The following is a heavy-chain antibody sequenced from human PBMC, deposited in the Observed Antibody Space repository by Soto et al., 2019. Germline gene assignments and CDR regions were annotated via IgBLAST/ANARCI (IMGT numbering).Heavy chain of an antibody. Sequence: GGSLRLSCTASGFTFGDYAMSWFRQAPGKGLEWVGFIRSKAYGGTTEYTASVKGRFTISRDDSKSIAYLQMNSLKTEDTAVYYCTRDPRDGITIFGVVSNYYYYYMDVWGKGTTVTVSS. D-gene: IGHD3-3*01. CDR1: GFTFGDYA. J-gene: IGHJ6*03. CDR3: TRDPRDGITIFGVVSNYYYYYMDV. V-gene: IGHV3-49*01. CDR2: IRSKAYGGTT.